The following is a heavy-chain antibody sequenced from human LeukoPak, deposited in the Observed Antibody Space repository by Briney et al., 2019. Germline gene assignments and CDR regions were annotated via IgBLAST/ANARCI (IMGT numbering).Heavy chain of an antibody. D-gene: IGHD3-22*01. J-gene: IGHJ4*02. Sequence: GGSLRLSCAASGFTFSSYAMSWVRQAPGKGLEWVSAFSGSGGSTYYADSVKGRFTISRDNSKNTLYQQMKSMRAEDTAIYYCAKNKDSSVYYDTIDYWAQGTLVTVSS. CDR2: FSGSGGST. V-gene: IGHV3-23*01. CDR3: AKNKDSSVYYDTIDY. CDR1: GFTFSSYA.